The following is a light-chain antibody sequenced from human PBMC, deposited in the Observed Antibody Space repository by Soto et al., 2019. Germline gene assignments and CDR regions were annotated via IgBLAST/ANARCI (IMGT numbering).Light chain of an antibody. Sequence: DMVLSQSPRTLPLSQGERATLSCRASQSVSSSYLAWYQQKPGQPPRLLIYGASTRATGIPARFSGSGSGTDFTLTISSLEPEDFAVYYCQQRSNWPPITFGQGTRLEIK. CDR3: QQRSNWPPIT. CDR1: QSVSSSY. V-gene: IGKV3D-20*02. CDR2: GAS. J-gene: IGKJ5*01.